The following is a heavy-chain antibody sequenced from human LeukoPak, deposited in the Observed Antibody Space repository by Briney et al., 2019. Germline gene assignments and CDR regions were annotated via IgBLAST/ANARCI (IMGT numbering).Heavy chain of an antibody. V-gene: IGHV4-59*02. CDR1: GDSVSSHY. CDR3: ARGHYGLDV. Sequence: PSEILSLTCTVSGDSVSSHYWSWIRQPPGKGLEWIGYIYYSGSTNYNPSLKSRVTISVDTSNNQISLKLTSVTTADTAVYYCARGHYGLDVWGQGTTVIVSS. CDR2: IYYSGST. J-gene: IGHJ6*02.